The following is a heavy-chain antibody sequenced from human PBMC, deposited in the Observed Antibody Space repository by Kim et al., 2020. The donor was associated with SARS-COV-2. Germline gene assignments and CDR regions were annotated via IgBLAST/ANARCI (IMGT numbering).Heavy chain of an antibody. Sequence: AYSVKGRFTSSRDNSKTTLYLQMNSLRAEDTAVYYCARGVAVAGTYYFDYWGQGTLVTVSS. CDR3: ARGVAVAGTYYFDY. V-gene: IGHV3-30*01. J-gene: IGHJ4*02. D-gene: IGHD6-19*01.